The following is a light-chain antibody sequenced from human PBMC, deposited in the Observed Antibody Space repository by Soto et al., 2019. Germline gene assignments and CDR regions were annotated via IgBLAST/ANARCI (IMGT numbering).Light chain of an antibody. Sequence: QSALTQTASVSGSPGQSITISCTGTSSDVGGYRYVSWYQQHPGKVPKLIIYDVSNRPSGISDRFSGSKSANTASLTISGLQAEDEADYHCSSYTSTSAYVVFGGGTKLTVL. CDR1: SSDVGGYRY. CDR3: SSYTSTSAYVV. CDR2: DVS. V-gene: IGLV2-14*01. J-gene: IGLJ2*01.